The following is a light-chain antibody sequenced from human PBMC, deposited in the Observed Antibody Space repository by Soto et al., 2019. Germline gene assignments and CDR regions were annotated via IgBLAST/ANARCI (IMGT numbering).Light chain of an antibody. CDR1: SSNIGSNT. Sequence: QSVLTQPPSASGTPGQRVTISCSGSSSNIGSNTVNWYQQLPGTAPKLLIYSNDQRPSGVLDRFSGSKSGTSASLAISGLQSEDEADYYCAAWDDSLRGRVFGGGTKLTVL. CDR2: SND. V-gene: IGLV1-44*01. CDR3: AAWDDSLRGRV. J-gene: IGLJ3*02.